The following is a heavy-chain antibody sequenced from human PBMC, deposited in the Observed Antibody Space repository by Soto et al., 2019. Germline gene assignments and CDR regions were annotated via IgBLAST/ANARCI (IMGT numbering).Heavy chain of an antibody. CDR2: INPNSGGT. CDR1: GYTFTGYY. D-gene: IGHD3-10*01. CDR3: ARGYGSGSPDLTNYYYYGMDV. V-gene: IGHV1-2*04. J-gene: IGHJ6*02. Sequence: ASVKVSCKASGYTFTGYYMHWVRQAPGQGREWMGWINPNSGGTNYAQKFQGWVTMTRDTSISTAYMELSRLRSDDTAVYYCARGYGSGSPDLTNYYYYGMDVWGQGXTVTVYS.